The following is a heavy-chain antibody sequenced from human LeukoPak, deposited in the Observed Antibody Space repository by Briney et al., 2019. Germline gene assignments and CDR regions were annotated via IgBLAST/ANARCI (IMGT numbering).Heavy chain of an antibody. D-gene: IGHD1-26*01. Sequence: GGSLRLSCAASGFTFSRYSMNWVRQAPGKGLEWVAYISTDSKTIYSGDSVKGRFSISRDNDKNLLYLQMDSLRVEDTAVYYCAKDPISGSYPFDYWGQGTLVTVSS. J-gene: IGHJ4*02. V-gene: IGHV3-48*01. CDR1: GFTFSRYS. CDR2: ISTDSKTI. CDR3: AKDPISGSYPFDY.